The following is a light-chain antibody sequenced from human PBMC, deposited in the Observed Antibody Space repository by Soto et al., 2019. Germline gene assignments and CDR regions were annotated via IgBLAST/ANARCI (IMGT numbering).Light chain of an antibody. Sequence: EIVMTQSPSTLSVSLGDRATLSCRASQSVSSNLAWYQQKPGQAPRLLIYGASVRDRGIPARFSGGGSGTDFTLTISHLQSEDVAIYYCQQYNNWPYTFGQGTKLEIK. CDR2: GAS. CDR3: QQYNNWPYT. V-gene: IGKV3-15*01. J-gene: IGKJ2*01. CDR1: QSVSSN.